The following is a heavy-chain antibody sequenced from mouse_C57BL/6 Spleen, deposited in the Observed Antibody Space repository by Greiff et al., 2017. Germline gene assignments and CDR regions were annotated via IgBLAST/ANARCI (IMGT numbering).Heavy chain of an antibody. CDR1: GYTFTTYP. CDR2: FHPYNDDT. Sequence: QVQLKESGAELVKPGASVKMSCKASGYTFTTYPIEWMKQNHGKSLEWIGNFHPYNDDTKYNEKFKGKATLTVEKSSSTVYLELSQLTSDDSAVYYWARRRYYGSSYDYSMDYWGQGTSVTVSS. D-gene: IGHD1-1*01. J-gene: IGHJ4*01. CDR3: ARRRYYGSSYDYSMDY. V-gene: IGHV1-47*01.